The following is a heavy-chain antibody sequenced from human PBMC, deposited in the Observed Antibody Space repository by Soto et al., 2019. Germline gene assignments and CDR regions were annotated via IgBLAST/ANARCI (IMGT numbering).Heavy chain of an antibody. Sequence: QVQLVQSGAEMKQPGASVKLSCQASGYIFIHCFMHWVRQAPGQGLEWMGGTNPSSGTTTYAQKFQGSVTVTRDTSTSTVYMELSSLGSGDTAMYYCARSLGETTSLFDYWGEGSLVSVSA. V-gene: IGHV1-46*01. J-gene: IGHJ4*02. CDR3: ARSLGETTSLFDY. CDR1: GYIFIHCF. D-gene: IGHD1-26*01. CDR2: TNPSSGTT.